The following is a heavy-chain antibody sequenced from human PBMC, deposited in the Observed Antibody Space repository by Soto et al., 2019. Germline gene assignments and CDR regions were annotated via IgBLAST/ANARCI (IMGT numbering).Heavy chain of an antibody. CDR3: ARQYYGSGSYYPNWFDP. V-gene: IGHV4-38-2*01. J-gene: IGHJ5*02. CDR1: GYSISSSYY. D-gene: IGHD3-10*01. CDR2: IYYSGST. Sequence: SETLSLTCAVSGYSISSSYYWGWIRQPPGKGLEWIGSIYYSGSTYYNPSLKSRVTISVDTSRNQFSLKLSSVTAADTAVYYCARQYYGSGSYYPNWFDPWGQGTLVTVSS.